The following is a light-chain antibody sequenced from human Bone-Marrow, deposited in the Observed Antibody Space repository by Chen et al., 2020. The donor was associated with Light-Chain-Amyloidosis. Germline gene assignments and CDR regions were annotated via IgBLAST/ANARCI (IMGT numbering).Light chain of an antibody. CDR2: GSS. CDR1: QTISSNY. V-gene: IGKV3-20*01. Sequence: EIVLTQSPGTLSLSPGEGANLSCRASQTISSNYLTWYQQKFGQAPRLLIYGSSSRATGIPDRFTGSGSGTDFTLSINRLEPEDFAVYYCKQYGTSPLTFGGGTKVEIK. CDR3: KQYGTSPLT. J-gene: IGKJ4*01.